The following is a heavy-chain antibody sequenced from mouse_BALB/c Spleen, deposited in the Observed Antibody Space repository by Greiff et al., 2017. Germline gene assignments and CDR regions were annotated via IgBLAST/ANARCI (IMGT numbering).Heavy chain of an antibody. D-gene: IGHD2-1*01. V-gene: IGHV1-7*01. CDR2: INPSTGYT. J-gene: IGHJ2*01. CDR1: GYTFTSYW. Sequence: QVQLQQSGAELAKPGASVKMSCKASGYTFTSYWMHWVKQRPGQGLEWIGYINPSTGYTEYNQKFKDKATLTADKSSSTAYMQLSSLTSEASAVYYCAREDYGKGGFDYGGKGTTLTVSS. CDR3: AREDYGKGGFDY.